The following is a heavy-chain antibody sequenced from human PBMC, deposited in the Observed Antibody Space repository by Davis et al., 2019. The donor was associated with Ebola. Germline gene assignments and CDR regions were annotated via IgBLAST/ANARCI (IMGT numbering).Heavy chain of an antibody. D-gene: IGHD3-3*01. V-gene: IGHV3-7*01. J-gene: IGHJ4*02. CDR1: GFTFSSYW. CDR2: IKQDGSEK. Sequence: PSETLSLTCAASGFTFSSYWMSWVRQAPGKGLEWVANIKQDGSEKYYVDSVKGRFTISRDNAKNSLYLQMNSLRAEDTAVYYCARVLDYDFWSGPFDYWGQGTLVTVSS. CDR3: ARVLDYDFWSGPFDY.